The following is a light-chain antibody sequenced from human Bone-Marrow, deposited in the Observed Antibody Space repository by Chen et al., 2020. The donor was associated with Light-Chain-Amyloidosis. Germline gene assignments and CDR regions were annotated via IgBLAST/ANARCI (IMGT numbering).Light chain of an antibody. CDR3: SSYTITNTLV. CDR2: EVT. CDR1: SSDVGGDNH. Sequence: QSALTQPASVSGSPGQSITISCTGTSSDVGGDNHVSWYQQHPDKAPKLMIYEVTNRPSWVPYRFSGSKSDNTASLPISGLQTEDEAYYFCSSYTITNTLVFGSGTRVTVL. J-gene: IGLJ1*01. V-gene: IGLV2-14*01.